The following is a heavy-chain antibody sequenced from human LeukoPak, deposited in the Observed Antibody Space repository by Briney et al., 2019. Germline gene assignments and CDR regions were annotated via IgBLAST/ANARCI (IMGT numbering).Heavy chain of an antibody. CDR1: GGSISSYY. D-gene: IGHD2-15*01. J-gene: IGHJ4*02. V-gene: IGHV4-59*08. CDR3: ARQNLDCSGGSCYGKYYFDY. CDR2: IYYRGST. Sequence: SETLSLTCTVSGGSISSYYASWIRQPPGKGLEWIGYIYYRGSTNYNPSLKSRVTISVDTSNNQSSLKLSSVTAADTAVYYCARQNLDCSGGSCYGKYYFDYWGQGTLVTVSS.